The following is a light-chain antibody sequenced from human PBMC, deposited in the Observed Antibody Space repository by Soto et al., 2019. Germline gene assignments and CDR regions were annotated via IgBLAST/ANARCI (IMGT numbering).Light chain of an antibody. CDR1: SSDIGAGYD. V-gene: IGLV1-40*01. J-gene: IGLJ3*02. Sequence: QSVLTQPPSVSGAPGQRVTISCTGSSSDIGAGYDVHWFQQLPGTAPKLLIFGNYNRPSGVPGRFSGSKSDTSASLAITGLQAEDEADYYCQSYDTSLSGAVFGGGTKLTVL. CDR3: QSYDTSLSGAV. CDR2: GNY.